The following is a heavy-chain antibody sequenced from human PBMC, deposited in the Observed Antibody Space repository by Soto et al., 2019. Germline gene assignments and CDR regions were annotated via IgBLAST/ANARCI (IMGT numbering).Heavy chain of an antibody. CDR3: ATSPLADDYYYYYMDV. CDR2: ISGSGGST. Sequence: PGGSLRLSCAASEFTFSSYAMSWVRQAQGKGLEWVSAISGSGGSTYYADSVKGRFTISRDNSKNTLYLQMNSLRAEDTAVYYCATSPLADDYYYYYMDVWGKGTTVTVSS. J-gene: IGHJ6*03. CDR1: EFTFSSYA. V-gene: IGHV3-23*01.